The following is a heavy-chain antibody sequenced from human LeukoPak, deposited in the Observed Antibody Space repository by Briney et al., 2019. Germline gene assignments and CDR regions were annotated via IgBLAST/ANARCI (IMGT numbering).Heavy chain of an antibody. V-gene: IGHV3-49*04. Sequence: PGRSLRLSCTASGFTFGGYAMSWVRQAPGKGPEWVGFIRSKAYGGTTEYAASVKGRFTISRDDSKSIAYLQMNSLKTEDTAVYYCTRAPRGSGYYNPEGYYFDYWGQGTLVTVSS. CDR2: IRSKAYGGTT. D-gene: IGHD3-22*01. CDR1: GFTFGGYA. J-gene: IGHJ4*02. CDR3: TRAPRGSGYYNPEGYYFDY.